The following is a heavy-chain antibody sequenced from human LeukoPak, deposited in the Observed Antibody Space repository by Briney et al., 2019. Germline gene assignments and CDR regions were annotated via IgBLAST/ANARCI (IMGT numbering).Heavy chain of an antibody. CDR3: ARELVVGATSAFDY. CDR1: GGTFSSYA. Sequence: SVKVSCKASGGTFSSYAISWVRQAPGRGLEWMGGIIPIFGTANYAQKFQGRVTITADESTSTAYMELSSLRSEDTAVYYCARELVVGATSAFDYWGQGTLVTVSS. V-gene: IGHV1-69*13. J-gene: IGHJ4*02. CDR2: IIPIFGTA. D-gene: IGHD1-26*01.